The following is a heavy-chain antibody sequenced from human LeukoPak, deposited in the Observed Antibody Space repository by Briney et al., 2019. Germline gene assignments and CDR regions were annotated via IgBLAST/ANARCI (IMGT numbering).Heavy chain of an antibody. CDR3: ARGATLIQVIILPENYYYMDV. Sequence: GASVKVSCKASGYTFSGYYMHWIRQAPGQGLEWMGWISPKRGDTKYAQKFQGRVTMTRDTSMSTAYMELERLSSDDTALYYCARGATLIQVIILPENYYYMDVWGKGTTVTVSS. D-gene: IGHD3-22*01. V-gene: IGHV1-2*02. CDR2: ISPKRGDT. CDR1: GYTFSGYY. J-gene: IGHJ6*03.